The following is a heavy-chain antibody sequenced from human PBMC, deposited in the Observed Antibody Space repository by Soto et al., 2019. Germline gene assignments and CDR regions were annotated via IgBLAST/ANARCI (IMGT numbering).Heavy chain of an antibody. CDR1: GCSIRNSRYY. CDR3: ARELLQDYYYGMDV. D-gene: IGHD1-26*01. Sequence: SETLSRTCTVSGCSIRNSRYYWCWIRQPPGTGLEWVGSIYYSGSTYYNPSLKSRVTISVDTPKNQFSLKLSSVTAADTAVYYCARELLQDYYYGMDVWGQGTTVTVSS. CDR2: IYYSGST. V-gene: IGHV4-39*02. J-gene: IGHJ6*02.